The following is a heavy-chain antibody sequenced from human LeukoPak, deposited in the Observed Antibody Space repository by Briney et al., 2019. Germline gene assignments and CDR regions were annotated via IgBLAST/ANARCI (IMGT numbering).Heavy chain of an antibody. D-gene: IGHD2-2*02. CDR1: GFTFSSYG. Sequence: GGSLRLSCAASGFTFSSYGMHWVRQAPGKGLEWVAFIRYDGSNKYYADSVKGRFTISRDNSKNTLYLQMNSLRAEDTAVYYCAKGSRCSSSTSCYMFDFDYWGQGTLVTVSS. V-gene: IGHV3-30*02. CDR3: AKGSRCSSSTSCYMFDFDY. J-gene: IGHJ4*02. CDR2: IRYDGSNK.